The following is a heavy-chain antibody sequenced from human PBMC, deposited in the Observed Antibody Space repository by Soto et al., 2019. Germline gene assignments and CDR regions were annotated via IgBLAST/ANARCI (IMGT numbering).Heavy chain of an antibody. V-gene: IGHV3-53*04. CDR1: GFTVSYNY. D-gene: IGHD3-10*01. J-gene: IGHJ2*01. CDR3: ARGSLPSMAHWSFAI. Sequence: EVQLVESGGGLVQPGGSLRLSCAASGFTVSYNYMSWVRQAPGKGLEWVSVIYSGGGTYYADSVKGRFTISRHNSKNTLYLQMNTLRAEDTDVYYCARGSLPSMAHWSFAIWGRGTLFPVSS. CDR2: IYSGGGT.